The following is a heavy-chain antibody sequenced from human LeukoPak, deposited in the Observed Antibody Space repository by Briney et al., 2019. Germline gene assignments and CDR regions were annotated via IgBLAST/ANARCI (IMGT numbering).Heavy chain of an antibody. CDR1: GYTFTSYY. CDR3: ARDRSGFGESLTPGYFDY. CDR2: INPSGGST. D-gene: IGHD3-10*01. Sequence: ASVKVSCKASGYTFTSYYMHWVRQAPGQGLEWMGIINPSGGSTSYAQKFQGRVTMTRDTSTSTVYMELSSLRSEDTAVYYCARDRSGFGESLTPGYFDYWGQGTLVTVSS. V-gene: IGHV1-46*01. J-gene: IGHJ4*02.